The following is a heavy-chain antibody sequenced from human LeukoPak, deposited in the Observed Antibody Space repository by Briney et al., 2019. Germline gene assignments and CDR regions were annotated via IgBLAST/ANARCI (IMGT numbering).Heavy chain of an antibody. CDR1: GFSLSTSGVG. V-gene: IGHV2-5*01. J-gene: IGHJ4*02. Sequence: SSPTLVNPTQTLTLTCTFSGFSLSTSGVGVGWIRQPPGKALEWLALIYWNDDKRYSPSLKSRLTITKDTSKNQVVLTMTNMDPVDTATYYCARVLSRCSGGSCYPPAFDYWGQGTLVTVSS. D-gene: IGHD2-15*01. CDR3: ARVLSRCSGGSCYPPAFDY. CDR2: IYWNDDK.